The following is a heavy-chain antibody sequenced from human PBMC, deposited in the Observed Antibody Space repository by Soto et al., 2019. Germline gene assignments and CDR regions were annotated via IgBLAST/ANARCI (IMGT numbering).Heavy chain of an antibody. CDR2: IYYSGST. CDR1: GGSISSGDYY. V-gene: IGHV4-30-4*01. CDR3: PRQLLRAFDP. J-gene: IGHJ5*02. Sequence: SETLSLTCTVSGGSISSGDYYWSWIRQPPGKGLEWIGYIYYSGSTYYNSSLKSRVTISVDTSKNQFSLKLSSVTAADTAVYYCPRQLLRAFDPWGQGTLVTVSS. D-gene: IGHD4-17*01.